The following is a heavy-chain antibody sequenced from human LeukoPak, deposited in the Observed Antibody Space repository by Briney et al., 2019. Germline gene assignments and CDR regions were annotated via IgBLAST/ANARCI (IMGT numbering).Heavy chain of an antibody. Sequence: GGSLRLSCAASGFTFSSYGMHWVRQAPGKGLEWVAFIRYDGSNKYYADSVKGRFTISRDHSKNTLYLQMNSLRAEDTAVYYCAKDPGSYNYYYYMDVWGKGTTVTVSS. CDR2: IRYDGSNK. CDR1: GFTFSSYG. D-gene: IGHD1-26*01. CDR3: AKDPGSYNYYYYMDV. J-gene: IGHJ6*03. V-gene: IGHV3-30*02.